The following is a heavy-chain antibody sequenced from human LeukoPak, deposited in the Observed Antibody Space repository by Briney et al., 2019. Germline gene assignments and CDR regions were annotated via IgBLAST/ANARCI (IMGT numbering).Heavy chain of an antibody. CDR2: INHSGST. V-gene: IGHV4-34*01. CDR3: AGYSYGADY. D-gene: IGHD5-18*01. CDR1: GGSFSGYY. J-gene: IGHJ4*02. Sequence: PSETLSLTCAVYGGSFSGYYWSWIRQPPGKGLEWIGEINHSGSTNYNPSLKSRVTISVDTSKNQFSLKLSSVTAADTAVYYCAGYSYGADYWGQGTLVTVSS.